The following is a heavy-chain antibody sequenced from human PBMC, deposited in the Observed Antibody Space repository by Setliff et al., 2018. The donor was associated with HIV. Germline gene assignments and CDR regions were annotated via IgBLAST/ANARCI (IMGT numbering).Heavy chain of an antibody. D-gene: IGHD4-17*01. J-gene: IGHJ4*02. CDR1: GGTFSDYG. Sequence: GASVKVSCKASGGTFSDYGVTWVRQAPGQGLEWMGGIKPSFHTTNYAQRFQGRVTITADESTSTAYMDLRSLRSDDMAVYYCARHPSGWYGDYFFDYWGQGTLVTVSS. CDR3: ARHPSGWYGDYFFDY. CDR2: IKPSFHTT. V-gene: IGHV1-69*13.